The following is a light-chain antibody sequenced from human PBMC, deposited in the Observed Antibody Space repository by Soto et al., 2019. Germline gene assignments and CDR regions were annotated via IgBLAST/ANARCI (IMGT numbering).Light chain of an antibody. J-gene: IGKJ1*01. Sequence: EIVLTQSPATLSLSPGERATLSCRASQSVSSYFAWYQQKPGQAPRLLIHGATTRATGIPARFSGSGSGTEFTLTISSLQSEDFAVYYCHLYNNRPPQTFGQGTKVDIK. CDR3: HLYNNRPPQT. V-gene: IGKV3-15*01. CDR2: GAT. CDR1: QSVSSY.